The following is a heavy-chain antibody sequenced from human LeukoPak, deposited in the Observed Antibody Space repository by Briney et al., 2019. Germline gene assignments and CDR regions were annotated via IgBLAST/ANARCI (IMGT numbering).Heavy chain of an antibody. CDR2: ISGSGGST. J-gene: IGHJ4*02. V-gene: IGHV3-23*01. CDR3: AKDRGRYYDSSGYYWGYYFDS. CDR1: GFTFSNYA. D-gene: IGHD3-22*01. Sequence: PGGSLRLSCAASGFTFSNYAVNWVRQAPGKGLEWVSAISGSGGSTYYADSVKGWFTISRDNSKNTLYLQMSSLRAEDTAAYYCAKDRGRYYDSSGYYWGYYFDSWGQGILVTVST.